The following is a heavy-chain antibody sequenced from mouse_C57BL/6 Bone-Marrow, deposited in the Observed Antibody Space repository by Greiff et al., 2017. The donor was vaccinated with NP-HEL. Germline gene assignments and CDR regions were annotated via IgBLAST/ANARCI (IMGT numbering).Heavy chain of an antibody. CDR2: IDPENGDT. CDR3: TTGGSSPYAMDY. J-gene: IGHJ4*01. CDR1: GFNIKDDY. V-gene: IGHV14-4*01. Sequence: EVMLVESGAELVRPGASVKLSCTVSGFNIKDDYMHWVKQRPEQGLEWIGRIDPENGDTEYASKFQGKATITADTSSNTAYLQLSSLTSEDTAVYYCTTGGSSPYAMDYWGQGTSVTVSS. D-gene: IGHD1-1*01.